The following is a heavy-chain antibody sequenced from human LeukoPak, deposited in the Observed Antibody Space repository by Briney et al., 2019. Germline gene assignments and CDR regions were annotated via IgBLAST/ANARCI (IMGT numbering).Heavy chain of an antibody. Sequence: PGGSLTLACAASGFTFSTNAMSWVRQAPGKGLEWVSTVSSSGFTTYYADSVKGRFSISKDNSKNTLSLQMDRLGAEDTAGNYCANGGRRDGYNFPFDYWGQGTLVTVSS. CDR2: VSSSGFTT. CDR1: GFTFSTNA. D-gene: IGHD5-24*01. J-gene: IGHJ4*02. V-gene: IGHV3-23*01. CDR3: ANGGRRDGYNFPFDY.